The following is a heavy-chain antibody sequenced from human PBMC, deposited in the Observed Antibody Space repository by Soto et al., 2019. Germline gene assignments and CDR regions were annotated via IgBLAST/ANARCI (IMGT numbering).Heavy chain of an antibody. D-gene: IGHD6-19*01. CDR2: IKSKTDGGTT. CDR3: TSGSIAVAGTGDY. V-gene: IGHV3-15*07. Sequence: GGSLRLSCAASGFTFSNAWMNWVRQAPGKGLEWVGRIKSKTDGGTTDYAAPVKGRFTISRDDSKNTLYLQMNSLKTEDTAVYYCTSGSIAVAGTGDYWGQGTLVTVSS. J-gene: IGHJ4*02. CDR1: GFTFSNAW.